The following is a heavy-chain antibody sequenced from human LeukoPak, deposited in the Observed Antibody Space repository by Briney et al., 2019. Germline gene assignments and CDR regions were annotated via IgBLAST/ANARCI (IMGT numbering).Heavy chain of an antibody. CDR1: GGTFSSYA. V-gene: IGHV1-69*05. D-gene: IGHD3-22*01. CDR2: IIPIFGTA. J-gene: IGHJ4*02. Sequence: GSSVKVSCKASGGTFSSYAISWVRQAPGQGLEWMGGIIPIFGTANYAQKFQGRVTITTDESTSTAYMELSSLRSEDTAVYYCARRKPSTYYYDSSGYSDGARETLVTVS. CDR3: ARRKPSTYYYDSSGYSD.